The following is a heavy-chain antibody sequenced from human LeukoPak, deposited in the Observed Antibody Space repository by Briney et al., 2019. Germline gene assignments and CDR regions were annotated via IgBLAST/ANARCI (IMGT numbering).Heavy chain of an antibody. CDR2: ISGDGGDI. J-gene: IGHJ4*01. CDR3: ATKAREAPE. V-gene: IGHV3-11*01. CDR1: GFTFSDYY. D-gene: IGHD1/OR15-1a*01. Sequence: SGGSLRLSCATSGFTFSDYYMSWIRQAPGKGLEWLSYISGDGGDINYADSVGGRFTVSRDNAKNALYLQMNSLRVEDTAIYYCATKAREAPEWGQGALVTVSS.